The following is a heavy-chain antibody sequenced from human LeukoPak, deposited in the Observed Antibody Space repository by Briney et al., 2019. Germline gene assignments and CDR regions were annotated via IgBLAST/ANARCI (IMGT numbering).Heavy chain of an antibody. CDR1: GGSISSYY. D-gene: IGHD2-2*01. V-gene: IGHV4-4*07. J-gene: IGHJ4*02. CDR3: ARAPRYCSSTSCFYFDY. Sequence: SETLSLTCTVSGGSISSYYWSWIRQPAGKGLEWIGRIYTSGSTNYNPSLKSRVTMSVDTSKNQFSLKLSSVTAADTAVYYCARAPRYCSSTSCFYFDYWGQGTLVTVSS. CDR2: IYTSGST.